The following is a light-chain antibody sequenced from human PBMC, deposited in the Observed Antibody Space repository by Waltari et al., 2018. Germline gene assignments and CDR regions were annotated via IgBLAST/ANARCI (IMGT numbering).Light chain of an antibody. J-gene: IGLJ2*01. CDR3: AAWDDSLHGPV. V-gene: IGLV1-44*01. CDR1: SSNIGTNT. Sequence: QSVLTQPPSASATPGQRVTISCSGSSSNIGTNTVNWYQQLPGTAPKLLIYSNTQRPSGVPDRCSGSKAGTSASLAISGLQSEDETEYYCAAWDDSLHGPVFGGGTKVTVL. CDR2: SNT.